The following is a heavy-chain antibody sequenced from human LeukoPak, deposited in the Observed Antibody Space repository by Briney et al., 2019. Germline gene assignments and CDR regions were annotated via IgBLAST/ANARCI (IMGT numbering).Heavy chain of an antibody. CDR2: ISSTGGYL. CDR1: GFAFSDYG. Sequence: GGSLRLSCVGSGFAFSDYGMNWVRQAPGKGLEFVSSISSTGGYLYHAESVKGRFTMSRDNAENSVYLQMNSLSAEDTAVYYCARGSEWSSGVSDYWGQGTLVTVSS. J-gene: IGHJ4*02. V-gene: IGHV3-21*01. CDR3: ARGSEWSSGVSDY. D-gene: IGHD3-3*01.